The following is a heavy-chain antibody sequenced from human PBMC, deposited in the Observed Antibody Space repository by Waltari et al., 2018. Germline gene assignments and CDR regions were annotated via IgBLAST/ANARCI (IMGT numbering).Heavy chain of an antibody. J-gene: IGHJ4*02. D-gene: IGHD6-13*01. CDR1: GFTFSSYS. CDR3: ARELGDVSSSPDDY. CDR2: ISSSSSYI. Sequence: EVQLVESGGGLVKPGGSLRLSCAASGFTFSSYSLNWVRQAPGKGLEWVSSISSSSSYIYYADSVKGRFTISRDNAKNSLYLQMNSLRAEDTAVYYCARELGDVSSSPDDYWGQGTLVTVSS. V-gene: IGHV3-21*01.